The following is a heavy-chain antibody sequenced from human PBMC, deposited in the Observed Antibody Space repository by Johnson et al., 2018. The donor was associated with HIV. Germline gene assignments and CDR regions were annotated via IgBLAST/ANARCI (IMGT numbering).Heavy chain of an antibody. Sequence: QVQLVESGGGVVKPGRFLRLSCAASGFTFSDYYMHWIRQAPGKGLEWVADIRCGGSTIYYADSVKGRFTISRDNTKNTLYLQMNSLSAEDTAVYSCECGLVGSTNVDAFDIWGQGTMVTVSS. CDR1: GFTFSDYY. J-gene: IGHJ3*02. D-gene: IGHD1-26*01. V-gene: IGHV3-11*04. CDR2: IRCGGSTI. CDR3: ECGLVGSTNVDAFDI.